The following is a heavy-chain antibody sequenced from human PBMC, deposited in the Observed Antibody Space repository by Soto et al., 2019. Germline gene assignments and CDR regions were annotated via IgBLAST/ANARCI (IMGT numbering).Heavy chain of an antibody. CDR1: GFPFSSYD. D-gene: IGHD2-15*01. V-gene: IGHV3-23*01. CDR3: TQGGWLDY. J-gene: IGHJ4*02. Sequence: EVQVLESGGGLVQPGGSLRLSCAASGFPFSSYDMRCVGQAPGKGLEWVSVIWHRDGNTYYADSVNCRFTISRDTSKHTLYLQMNSLRAEDTAVYFCTQGGWLDYWGQGTLVTVSS. CDR2: IWHRDGNT.